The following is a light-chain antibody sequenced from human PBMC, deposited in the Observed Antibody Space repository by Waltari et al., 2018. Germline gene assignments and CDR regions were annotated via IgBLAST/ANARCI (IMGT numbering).Light chain of an antibody. J-gene: IGKJ3*01. CDR3: QQYGSSPFT. CDR1: ESISSIH. CDR2: GAS. Sequence: EIVLTQTPGTLSLSPGERAILSCRTSESISSIHLAWYQQKPGQVPRVLIYGASSRATGIRDRFSGSGSGTDFTLTISRLEPEDFGVYYCQQYGSSPFTFGPGTTVDIK. V-gene: IGKV3-20*01.